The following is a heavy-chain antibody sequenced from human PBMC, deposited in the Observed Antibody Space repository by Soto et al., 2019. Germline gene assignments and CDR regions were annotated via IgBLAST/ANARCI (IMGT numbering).Heavy chain of an antibody. Sequence: ASVKVSCKASGDTFTTYDINWVRQATGHGLEWMGWINPNSGNIGYAQRFQGRVTMTRDTAIRTAYMEVSSLRSDDTAVYYCERGRAWGSYYLLDYWGKGPLGTVSS. J-gene: IGHJ4*02. CDR2: INPNSGNI. CDR1: GDTFTTYD. D-gene: IGHD3-16*01. CDR3: ERGRAWGSYYLLDY. V-gene: IGHV1-8*01.